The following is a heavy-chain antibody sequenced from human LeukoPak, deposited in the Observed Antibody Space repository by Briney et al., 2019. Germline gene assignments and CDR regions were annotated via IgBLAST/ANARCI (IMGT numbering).Heavy chain of an antibody. CDR3: ARDGRDSSGYYLKYDY. J-gene: IGHJ4*02. CDR1: GFTVSSNY. D-gene: IGHD3-22*01. CDR2: IYSGGST. V-gene: IGHV3-66*01. Sequence: GGSLRLSCAASGFTVSSNYMSWVRQAPGKGLEWVSVIYSGGSTYYADSVKGRFTISRDNSKNTLYLQMNSLRAEDMAVYYCARDGRDSSGYYLKYDYWGQGTLVTVSS.